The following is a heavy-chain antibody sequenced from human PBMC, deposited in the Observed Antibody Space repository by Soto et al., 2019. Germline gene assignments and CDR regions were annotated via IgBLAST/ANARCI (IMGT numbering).Heavy chain of an antibody. CDR2: ISGSGGST. CDR1: GFTFSSYA. J-gene: IGHJ5*02. V-gene: IGHV3-23*01. Sequence: GGSLRLSCAASGFTFSSYAMSWVRQAPGKGLEWVSAISGSGGSTYYADSVKGRFTISRDNSKNTLYLQMNSLRAEDTAVYYCAKDVPYCSSTSCHWFDPWGQGTLVTVSS. CDR3: AKDVPYCSSTSCHWFDP. D-gene: IGHD2-2*01.